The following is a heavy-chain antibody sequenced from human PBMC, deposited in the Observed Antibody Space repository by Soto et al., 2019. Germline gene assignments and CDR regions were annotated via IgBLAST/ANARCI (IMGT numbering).Heavy chain of an antibody. D-gene: IGHD2-2*01. CDR3: AKKSTDSSGYSDY. J-gene: IGHJ4*02. CDR1: GFTVSNYA. Sequence: PGGSLRLSCATSGFTVSNYAMSWVHQAPGKGLEWVSGISGSGGSSYYADSVKGRFTISRDNSKNTLNLQMDSLRAEDTAVYYCAKKSTDSSGYSDYWGQGTVVTVSS. V-gene: IGHV3-23*01. CDR2: ISGSGGSS.